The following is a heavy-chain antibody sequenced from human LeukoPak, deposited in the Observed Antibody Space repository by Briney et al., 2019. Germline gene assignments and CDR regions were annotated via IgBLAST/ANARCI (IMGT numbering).Heavy chain of an antibody. CDR2: ISRSGTII. CDR3: ARDDRYYDSSGLDDAFDV. Sequence: GGSLRLSCAASGFTFSSYGMHWVRQAPGKGLEWVSYISRSGTIIYYADSVKGRFTISRDNAKNSLYLQMNSLRAEDTAVYYCARDDRYYDSSGLDDAFDVWGQGTMVTVSS. J-gene: IGHJ3*01. CDR1: GFTFSSYG. V-gene: IGHV3-48*01. D-gene: IGHD3-22*01.